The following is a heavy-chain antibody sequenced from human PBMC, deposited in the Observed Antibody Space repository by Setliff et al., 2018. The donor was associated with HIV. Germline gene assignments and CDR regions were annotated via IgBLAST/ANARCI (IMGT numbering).Heavy chain of an antibody. CDR2: MNPNSANT. CDR3: ARGRWLQSFDY. V-gene: IGHV1-8*02. J-gene: IGHJ4*02. CDR1: GYTFTSYD. D-gene: IGHD5-12*01. Sequence: GASVKVSCKASGYTFTSYDINWVRQATGQGLEWMGWMNPNSANTGYAEKFQGRLTMTRNTSISTAYMELSSLTSEDTAVYYCARGRWLQSFDYWGQGTLVTVSS.